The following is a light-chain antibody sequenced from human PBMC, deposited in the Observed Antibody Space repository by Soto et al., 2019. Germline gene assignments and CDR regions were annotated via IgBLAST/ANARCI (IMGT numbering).Light chain of an antibody. V-gene: IGLV4-69*01. CDR2: VNSGGSH. CDR3: QTWGTGSAIVV. CDR1: SGHSNYA. Sequence: QLVLTQSPSASASLGASVKLTCTLSSGHSNYAIAWHQQQPEKGPRYLMKVNSGGSHIKGDGIPDRFSGSSSGAERYLFISSLQSEDEADYYYQTWGTGSAIVVFGGGTQLTVL. J-gene: IGLJ7*01.